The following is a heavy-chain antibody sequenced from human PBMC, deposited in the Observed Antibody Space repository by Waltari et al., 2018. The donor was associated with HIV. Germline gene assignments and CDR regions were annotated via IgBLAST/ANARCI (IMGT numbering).Heavy chain of an antibody. CDR3: ARDRARTTDYYYYGMDV. J-gene: IGHJ6*02. Sequence: QVQLVQSGAEVKTPGASVKVSCTASGYTFTGYYMHWVRQAPGQGLEWMGWINPNSGGTNYAQKFQGRVTMTRDASISTAYMELSRLRSDDTAVYYCARDRARTTDYYYYGMDVWGQGTTVTVSS. D-gene: IGHD1-7*01. V-gene: IGHV1-2*02. CDR2: INPNSGGT. CDR1: GYTFTGYY.